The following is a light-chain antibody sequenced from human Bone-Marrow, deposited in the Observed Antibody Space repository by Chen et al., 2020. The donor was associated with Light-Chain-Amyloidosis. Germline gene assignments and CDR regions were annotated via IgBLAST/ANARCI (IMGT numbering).Light chain of an antibody. CDR2: EVT. V-gene: IGLV2-14*01. CDR1: SSDVGGDNH. CDR3: SSYTITSALV. Sequence: HSALTQPVSVSGSPGQSITISCLVASSDVGGDNHVSWYHQHPDKAPKLMIYEVTNRPSWVPDRFSGSKSDDTASLTISGLQNEDEADYFCSSYTITSALVFGSGTRVTVL. J-gene: IGLJ1*01.